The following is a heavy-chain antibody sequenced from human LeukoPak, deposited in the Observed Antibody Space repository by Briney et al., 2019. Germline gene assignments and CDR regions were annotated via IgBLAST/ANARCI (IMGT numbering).Heavy chain of an antibody. CDR1: GFSFSTYA. J-gene: IGHJ4*02. CDR2: LSGRGGST. CDR3: AREGVDIVVVPAATGFFDY. V-gene: IGHV3-23*01. Sequence: GGSLRLSCAASGFSFSTYAMSWVRQGPGKGLEWVSALSGRGGSTYYADSVKGRFTISRDNSKNTLYLQMNSLRAEDTAVYYCAREGVDIVVVPAATGFFDYWGQGTLVTVSS. D-gene: IGHD2-2*01.